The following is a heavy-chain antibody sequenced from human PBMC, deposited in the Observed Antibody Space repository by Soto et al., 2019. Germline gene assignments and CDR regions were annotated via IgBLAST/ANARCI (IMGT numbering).Heavy chain of an antibody. D-gene: IGHD3-10*01. CDR1: GFTFSHYA. Sequence: EVQLVESGGGLVQPGRSLRLSCAASGFTFSHYAKHWVRQAPGKGLEWVSLITWTSGSLSYADSVKGRFTISRDNAKNSLYLDMNSLRPEYTAVYYCANSFRSGSYHFDTWGQGTLVTVSS. CDR2: ITWTSGSL. V-gene: IGHV3-9*01. CDR3: ANSFRSGSYHFDT. J-gene: IGHJ4*02.